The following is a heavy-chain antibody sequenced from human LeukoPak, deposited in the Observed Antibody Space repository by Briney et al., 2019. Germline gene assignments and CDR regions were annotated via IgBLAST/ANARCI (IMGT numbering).Heavy chain of an antibody. CDR1: GYSFRSYG. CDR2: ISAYDGNT. Sequence: ASVTVSCKASGYSFRSYGISWVRQAPGQGLEWMGWISAYDGNTNYPQKLQGRVTMTTDTSTTTAYMELRSLTSDDTAVYYCARDCSSTSCHGFMDVWGKGTTVTVSS. J-gene: IGHJ6*03. CDR3: ARDCSSTSCHGFMDV. V-gene: IGHV1-18*01. D-gene: IGHD2-2*01.